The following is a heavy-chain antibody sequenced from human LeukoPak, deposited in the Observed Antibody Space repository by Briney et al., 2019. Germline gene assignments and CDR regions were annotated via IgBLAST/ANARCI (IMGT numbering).Heavy chain of an antibody. CDR2: INHSGST. D-gene: IGHD2-2*01. Sequence: SETLSLTCAVYSGSFSGYYWSGIRQPPGKGLEWIGEINHSGSTNYNPSLKSRVTISVDTSKNQFSLKLSSVSAADTAVYYCARAKYLYCSSTSCYGGYYYYGMDVWGQGTTVTVSS. V-gene: IGHV4-34*01. CDR1: SGSFSGYY. CDR3: ARAKYLYCSSTSCYGGYYYYGMDV. J-gene: IGHJ6*02.